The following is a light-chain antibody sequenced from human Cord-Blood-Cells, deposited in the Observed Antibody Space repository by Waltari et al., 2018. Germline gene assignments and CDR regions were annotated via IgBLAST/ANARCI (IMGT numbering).Light chain of an antibody. J-gene: IGLJ1*01. Sequence: SYELTQPPSASVSPGHTARITCSGTATPKHYAYWYQQKPGQAPALVIYKDSERPSGIPNRFSGSSSGTTVTLTISGVQAEDEADYYCRSADSSGTYVFGTGTKVTVL. CDR1: ATPKHY. CDR2: KDS. V-gene: IGLV3-25*03. CDR3: RSADSSGTYV.